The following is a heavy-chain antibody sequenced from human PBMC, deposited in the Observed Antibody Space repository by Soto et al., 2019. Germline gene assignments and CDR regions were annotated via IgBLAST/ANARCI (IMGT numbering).Heavy chain of an antibody. CDR2: IYPDDSDT. V-gene: IGHV5-51*01. Sequence: GESLKISCKGSGYSFTNYWTVWVRQMPGKGLEWMGIIYPDDSDTRYSPSFQGQVTISADKSISTAYLQWSSLKASDTAMYYCARIPRGRDGYNYFDSWGQVTLVTVSS. D-gene: IGHD5-12*01. J-gene: IGHJ4*02. CDR1: GYSFTNYW. CDR3: ARIPRGRDGYNYFDS.